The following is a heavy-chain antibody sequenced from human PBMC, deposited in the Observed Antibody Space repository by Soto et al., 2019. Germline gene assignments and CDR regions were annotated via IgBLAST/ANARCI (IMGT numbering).Heavy chain of an antibody. CDR1: GYSFTTYX. CDR3: ARDRGAYCSGGSCYVDPFYFDY. CDR2: IIPYNGKT. D-gene: IGHD2-15*01. V-gene: IGHV1-18*04. J-gene: IGHJ4*02. Sequence: QVYLVQSGAELKKPEASVKVSCKSSGYSFTTYXITWVRQAPGQGLEWMGWIIPYNGKTFYAQKFQARVTMTIDTSTSTAYMELRSLRSDDTAVYYCARDRGAYCSGGSCYVDPFYFDYWGQGTLVTVSS.